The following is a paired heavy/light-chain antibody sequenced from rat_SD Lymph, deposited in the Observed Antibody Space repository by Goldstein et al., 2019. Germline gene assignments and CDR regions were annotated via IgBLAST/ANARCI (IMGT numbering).Light chain of an antibody. CDR2: QVS. CDR3: AQTTHFPWT. CDR1: QSLVYSDGETS. Sequence: DVVMTQTPPSLSVAIGQSVSISCKSSQSLVYSDGETSLHWFLQSSGRSPKRLIYQVSNLDSGVPDRFSGTGSRKDFTLKISGVEAKDLGVYYCAQTTHFPWTFGGGTKLEL. V-gene: IGKV1S14*01. J-gene: IGKJ1*01.
Heavy chain of an antibody. CDR2: ISSSSSFI. D-gene: IGHD1-7*01. J-gene: IGHJ3*01. CDR3: ARPMGAY. CDR1: GFTFSDYG. Sequence: EVQLVESGGGSVQPGRSLKLSCLVSGFTFSDYGMNWVRQAPGKGLEWVASISSSSSFIYYADTVKGRFTISRDNAKNTLYLQMTSLRSEDTALYYCARPMGAYWGQGTLVTVSS. V-gene: IGHV5-34*01.